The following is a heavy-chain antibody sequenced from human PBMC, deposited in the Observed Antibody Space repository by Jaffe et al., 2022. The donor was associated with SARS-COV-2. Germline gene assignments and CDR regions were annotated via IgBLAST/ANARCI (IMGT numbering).Heavy chain of an antibody. D-gene: IGHD2-2*01. CDR3: AREGGRIVVVPAAIRGYYYGMDV. CDR1: GGSISSGSYY. J-gene: IGHJ6*02. V-gene: IGHV4-61*02. CDR2: IYTSGST. Sequence: QVQLQESGPGLVKPSQTLSLTCTVSGGSISSGSYYWSWIRQPAGKGLEWIGRIYTSGSTNYNPSLKSRVTISVDTSKNQFSLKLSSVTAADTAVYYCAREGGRIVVVPAAIRGYYYGMDVWGQGTTVTVSS.